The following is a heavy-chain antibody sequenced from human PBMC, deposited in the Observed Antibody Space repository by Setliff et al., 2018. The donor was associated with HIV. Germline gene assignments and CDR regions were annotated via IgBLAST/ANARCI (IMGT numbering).Heavy chain of an antibody. J-gene: IGHJ4*02. CDR3: ARLAASIAARRRFDY. CDR2: IDYSGRT. D-gene: IGHD6-6*01. Sequence: SETLSLTCIVSGGSFSSSSYSWGWIRLPPGKGLEWIGSIDYSGRTYYNPSLKSRVTISVDTSKNQFSLNLSSVTAADTAVYYCARLAASIAARRRFDYWGQGTLVTVSS. V-gene: IGHV4-39*01. CDR1: GGSFSSSSYS.